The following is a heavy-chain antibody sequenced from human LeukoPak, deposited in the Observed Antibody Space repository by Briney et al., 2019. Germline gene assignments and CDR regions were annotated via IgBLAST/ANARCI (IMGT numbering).Heavy chain of an antibody. CDR1: GGSISSGDYY. Sequence: SQTLSLTCTVSGGSISSGDYYWSWIRQPPGKGLEWIGYIYYSGSTYYNPSLKSRVTISVDTSKNQFSLKLSSVTAADTAVYYCANSDYGDYFFDYWGQGTLVTVSS. V-gene: IGHV4-30-4*01. CDR2: IYYSGST. CDR3: ANSDYGDYFFDY. D-gene: IGHD4-17*01. J-gene: IGHJ4*02.